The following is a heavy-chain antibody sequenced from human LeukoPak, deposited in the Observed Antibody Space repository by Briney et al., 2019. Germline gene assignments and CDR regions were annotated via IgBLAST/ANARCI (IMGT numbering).Heavy chain of an antibody. V-gene: IGHV1-24*01. CDR2: FYPEDGAT. J-gene: IGHJ6*03. Sequence: EASVTVSCKVSGYTLTELSMHWVRQAPGKGLEWMGGFYPEDGATIYAQKFQGRVTMTEDTSTDTAYMELSSLRSEDTAVYYCATARRPYCTNGVCYPPYYYYMDVWGKGTTVTVSS. CDR1: GYTLTELS. D-gene: IGHD2-8*01. CDR3: ATARRPYCTNGVCYPPYYYYMDV.